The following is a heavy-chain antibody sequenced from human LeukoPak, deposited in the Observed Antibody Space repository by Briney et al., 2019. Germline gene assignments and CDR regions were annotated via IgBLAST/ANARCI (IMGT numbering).Heavy chain of an antibody. J-gene: IGHJ4*02. CDR3: ARASSGYYWDFDY. CDR1: GDSISSYNYF. D-gene: IGHD3-22*01. CDR2: IYYRANS. Sequence: PSETLSLICTVSGDSISSYNYFWGWIRQPPGKGLEWVGSIYYRANSYHNPYLKSRVTLSADTTKTQFPLKVTSVTAADTAVYYCARASSGYYWDFDYWGQGALVTVSS. V-gene: IGHV4-39*01.